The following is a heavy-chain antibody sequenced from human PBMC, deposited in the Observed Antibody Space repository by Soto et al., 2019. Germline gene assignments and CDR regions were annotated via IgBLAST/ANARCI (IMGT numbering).Heavy chain of an antibody. CDR1: RFTFSGFD. D-gene: IGHD2-15*01. CDR2: IGTAGDT. J-gene: IGHJ4*02. V-gene: IGHV3-13*01. CDR3: ARGQEVGAHFFDS. Sequence: GGSLRLSCEASRFTFSGFDMHWVRQPTGKGLEWVSTIGTAGDTYYAVSVKGRFTISRDNAKNSLSLQMNSLRAGDTAVYFCARGQEVGAHFFDSWGQGTQVTVSS.